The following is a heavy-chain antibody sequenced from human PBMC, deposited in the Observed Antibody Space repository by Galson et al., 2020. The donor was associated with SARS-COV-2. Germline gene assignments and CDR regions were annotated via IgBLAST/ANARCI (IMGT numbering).Heavy chain of an antibody. CDR3: ARALPVLDSHYGLDA. Sequence: SETLSLTCTVSGGSINAYYWSWLRQAPGKGLEWIGHIHYIGTTNYNPSFKRRVTISVDTSKNHFSLKLNSVTAADTAIYYCARALPVLDSHYGLDAWGQGNAVTVSS. V-gene: IGHV4-59*01. CDR2: IHYIGTT. CDR1: GGSINAYY. J-gene: IGHJ6*02. D-gene: IGHD1-1*01.